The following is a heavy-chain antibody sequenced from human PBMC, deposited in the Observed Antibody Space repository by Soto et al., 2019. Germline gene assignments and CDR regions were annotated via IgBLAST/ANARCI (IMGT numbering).Heavy chain of an antibody. D-gene: IGHD3-16*01. J-gene: IGHJ5*02. Sequence: QVKLVQSGAEVREPGASVKVSCKASGYSFTNNDVSWVRQATGQGLEWMGWMNPGSGDTGYAQKFQGGVTMTRDIYIATAYMELSSLRSDDTAIYYCARMATFGSLNWFDPWGQGTLVTVSS. V-gene: IGHV1-8*01. CDR3: ARMATFGSLNWFDP. CDR1: GYSFTNND. CDR2: MNPGSGDT.